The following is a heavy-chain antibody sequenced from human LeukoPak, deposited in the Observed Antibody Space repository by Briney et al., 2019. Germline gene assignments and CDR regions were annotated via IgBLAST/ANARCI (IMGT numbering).Heavy chain of an antibody. CDR3: AKGITIFGVVIMLEDYGMDV. Sequence: PSETLSLTCTVSGGSISSSSYYWGWIRQPPGKGLEWIGSIYYGGSTYYNPSLKSRVTISVDTSKNQFSPKLSSVTAADTAVYYCAKGITIFGVVIMLEDYGMDVWGQGTTVTVSS. CDR2: IYYGGST. D-gene: IGHD3-3*01. V-gene: IGHV4-39*01. CDR1: GGSISSSSYY. J-gene: IGHJ6*02.